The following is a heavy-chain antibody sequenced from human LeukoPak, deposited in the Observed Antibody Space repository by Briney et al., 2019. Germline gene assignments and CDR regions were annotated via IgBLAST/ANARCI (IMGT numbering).Heavy chain of an antibody. J-gene: IGHJ3*02. CDR1: GYTFSNYG. Sequence: GASVKVSCKASGYTFSNYGITWVRQAPGQGLEWLGWISVYKGNTNYAQKLQGRVTMTTDTSTNTAYMELRSLRSDDTAVYYCARDLEAVPEIDDAFDIWGPGTMVTVSS. V-gene: IGHV1-18*01. CDR2: ISVYKGNT. CDR3: ARDLEAVPEIDDAFDI. D-gene: IGHD6-19*01.